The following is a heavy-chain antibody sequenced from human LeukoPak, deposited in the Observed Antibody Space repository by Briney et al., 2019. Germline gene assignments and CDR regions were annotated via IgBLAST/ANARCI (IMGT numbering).Heavy chain of an antibody. CDR1: GFTFSSYG. V-gene: IGHV3-23*01. J-gene: IGHJ4*02. D-gene: IGHD3-16*02. Sequence: GGSLRLSCAASGFTFSSYGMSWVRQAPGKGLEWVSAISGSGGSTYYADSVKGRFTISRDSAKNSLYLQMNSLRAEDTAVYYCVRFRTLRLGELSWYYFDYWGQGTLVTVSS. CDR3: VRFRTLRLGELSWYYFDY. CDR2: ISGSGGST.